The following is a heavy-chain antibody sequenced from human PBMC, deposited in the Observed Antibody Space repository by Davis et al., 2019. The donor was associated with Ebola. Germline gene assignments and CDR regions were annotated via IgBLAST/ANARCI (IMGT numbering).Heavy chain of an antibody. J-gene: IGHJ4*02. V-gene: IGHV3-23*01. Sequence: GGSLRLSCAASGFTFSSYAISWVRQAPGKGLEWVSVISGGGGSTFYADSVKGRFTISRDNSKNKVFLQMNSVRAEDTAVYYCAKDHFGSGIVDYFDYWGQGTLVTVSS. CDR3: AKDHFGSGIVDYFDY. D-gene: IGHD3-3*02. CDR2: ISGGGGST. CDR1: GFTFSSYA.